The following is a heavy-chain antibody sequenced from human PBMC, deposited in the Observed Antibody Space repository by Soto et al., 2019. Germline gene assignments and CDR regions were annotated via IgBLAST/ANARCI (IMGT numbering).Heavy chain of an antibody. CDR3: ARFTFGGVIVRSDY. Sequence: PSETLSLTCAVYGGSFSGYYWSWIRQPPGKGLEWIGEINHSGSTNYNPSLKSRVTISVDTSKNQFSLKLSSVTAADTAVYYCARFTFGGVIVRSDYWGQGTLVTVS. J-gene: IGHJ4*02. CDR1: GGSFSGYY. CDR2: INHSGST. D-gene: IGHD3-16*02. V-gene: IGHV4-34*01.